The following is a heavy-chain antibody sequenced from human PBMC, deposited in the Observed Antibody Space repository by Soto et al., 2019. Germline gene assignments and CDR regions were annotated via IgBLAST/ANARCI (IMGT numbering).Heavy chain of an antibody. CDR3: ARDLRVLGITDDAFDI. J-gene: IGHJ3*02. CDR2: IWYDGSNK. D-gene: IGHD2-8*02. Sequence: PGGSLRLSCAASGFTFSSYGMHWVRQAPGKGLEWVAVIWYDGSNKYYADSVKGRFTISRDNSKNTLYLQMNSLRAEDTAVYYCARDLRVLGITDDAFDIWGQGTMVTISS. CDR1: GFTFSSYG. V-gene: IGHV3-33*01.